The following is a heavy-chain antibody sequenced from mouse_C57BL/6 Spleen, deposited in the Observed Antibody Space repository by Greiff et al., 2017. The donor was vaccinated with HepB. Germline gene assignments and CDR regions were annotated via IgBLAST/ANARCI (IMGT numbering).Heavy chain of an antibody. CDR2: IFPGSGST. CDR3: ARSGDYYGSSYSYYYAMDY. V-gene: IGHV1-75*01. Sequence: ESGPELVKPGASVKISCKASGYTFTDYYINWVKQRPGQGLEWIGWIFPGSGSTYYNEKFKGKATLTVDKSSSTAYMLLSSLTSEDSAVYFCARSGDYYGSSYSYYYAMDYWGQGTSVTVSS. J-gene: IGHJ4*01. D-gene: IGHD1-1*01. CDR1: GYTFTDYY.